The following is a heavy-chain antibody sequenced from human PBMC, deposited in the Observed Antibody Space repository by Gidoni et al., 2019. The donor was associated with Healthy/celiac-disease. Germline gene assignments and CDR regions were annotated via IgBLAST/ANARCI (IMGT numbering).Heavy chain of an antibody. J-gene: IGHJ3*02. V-gene: IGHV3-15*01. CDR2: IKSKTDGGTT. D-gene: IGHD4-17*01. Sequence: EVQLVESGGGLVKPGGSLRLSCAASGFTFSNAWMSWVRQAPGKGLEWVGRIKSKTDGGTTDYAAPVKGRFTISRDDSKNTLYLQMNSLKTEDTAVYYCTTDSRGTTSGDYGDYVEGDAFDIWGQGTMVTVSS. CDR1: GFTFSNAW. CDR3: TTDSRGTTSGDYGDYVEGDAFDI.